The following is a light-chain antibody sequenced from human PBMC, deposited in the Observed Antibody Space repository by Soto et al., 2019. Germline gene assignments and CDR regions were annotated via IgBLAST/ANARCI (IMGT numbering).Light chain of an antibody. CDR3: QERTGWPPWT. Sequence: EIVLTQSPATLSLSPWGRATLSCRASQSVSLSLAWYQQKPGQAPRLLIYDASKRASGFPARFSGSGSGTDFTLTISSLEPADFAVYYCQERTGWPPWTFGQGTKVDIK. J-gene: IGKJ1*01. CDR2: DAS. V-gene: IGKV3-11*01. CDR1: QSVSLS.